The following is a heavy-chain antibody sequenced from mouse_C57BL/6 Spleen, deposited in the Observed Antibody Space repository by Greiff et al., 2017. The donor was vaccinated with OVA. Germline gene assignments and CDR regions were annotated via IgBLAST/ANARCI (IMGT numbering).Heavy chain of an antibody. CDR1: GYTFTSYW. CDR2: IDPSDSET. J-gene: IGHJ3*01. CDR3: ASLDYYGSSGGSY. Sequence: QVQLQQPGAELVRPGSSVKLSCKASGYTFTSYWMHWVKQRPIQGLEWIGNIDPSDSETHYNQKFKDQATLTVDKSSSTAYMQLSSLTSEDSAVHYCASLDYYGSSGGSYWGQGTLVTVSA. V-gene: IGHV1-52*01. D-gene: IGHD1-1*01.